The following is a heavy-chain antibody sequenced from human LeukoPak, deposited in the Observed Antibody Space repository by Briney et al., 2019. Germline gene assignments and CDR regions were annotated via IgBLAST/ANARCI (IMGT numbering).Heavy chain of an antibody. CDR2: ISGSGNTV. D-gene: IGHD3-22*01. V-gene: IGHV3-48*03. J-gene: IGHJ3*02. CDR3: AREGFSGVVVNLLHDAFDI. Sequence: GGSLRLSCAASGFIFSSYEMNWVRQAPGKGLEWISYISGSGNTVYYTDSVKGRFTISRDNADNSLHLQMNSLRAEDTAVYYCAREGFSGVVVNLLHDAFDIWGQRTMVTVSS. CDR1: GFIFSSYE.